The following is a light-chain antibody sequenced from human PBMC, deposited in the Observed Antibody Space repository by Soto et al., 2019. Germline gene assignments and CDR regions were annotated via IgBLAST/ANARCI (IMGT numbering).Light chain of an antibody. J-gene: IGKJ1*01. CDR3: LQYYSTPQT. V-gene: IGKV4-1*01. Sequence: DIVMTQSPDSLAVSLGERATINCKSSQSVLYSSTNKNYLAWYQQKPGQPPNLLIYWASTRESGVPDRFSGSGSGTDFTLTIGSLQAEDVAVYYCLQYYSTPQTFGQGTKVEIK. CDR2: WAS. CDR1: QSVLYSSTNKNY.